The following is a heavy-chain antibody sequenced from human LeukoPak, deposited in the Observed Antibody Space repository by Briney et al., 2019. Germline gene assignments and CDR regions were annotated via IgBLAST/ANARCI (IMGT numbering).Heavy chain of an antibody. J-gene: IGHJ6*03. CDR2: IYHSGST. CDR1: GYSISSGYY. Sequence: SETLSLTCTVSGYSISSGYYWGWIRQPPGKGLEWIGTIYHSGSTYYNPSLKSRVTISVDTSKNQFSLRLSSVTAADTAVYYCARVSYNYNMDDWGNGTTVTVAS. V-gene: IGHV4-38-2*02. CDR3: ARVSYNYNMDD.